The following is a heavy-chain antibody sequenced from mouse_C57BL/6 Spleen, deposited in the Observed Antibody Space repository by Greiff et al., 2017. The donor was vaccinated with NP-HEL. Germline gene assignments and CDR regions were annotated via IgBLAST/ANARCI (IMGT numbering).Heavy chain of an antibody. CDR2: IDPETGGT. V-gene: IGHV1-15*01. Sequence: VQLQQSGAELVRPGASVTLSCKASGYTFTDYEMHWVKQTPVHGLEWIGAIDPETGGTAYNQKFKGKAILTADKSSSTAYMELRSLTSEDSAVYYCTRWFTTVDNLDYWGQGTTLTVSS. CDR1: GYTFTDYE. CDR3: TRWFTTVDNLDY. J-gene: IGHJ2*01. D-gene: IGHD1-1*01.